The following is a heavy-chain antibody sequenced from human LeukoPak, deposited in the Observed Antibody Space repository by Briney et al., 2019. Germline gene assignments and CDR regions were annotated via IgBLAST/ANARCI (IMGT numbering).Heavy chain of an antibody. Sequence: GGSLRLSCTASGFTFSSYEMNWVRQAPGKGLEWVSYISGSGTIIYYTDSVYGRSTISRDNAKNSLYLQMNSLRAEDMAVYYCARRKGCDYWGQGTLVTVSS. CDR2: ISGSGTII. CDR3: ARRKGCDY. J-gene: IGHJ4*02. D-gene: IGHD6-19*01. CDR1: GFTFSSYE. V-gene: IGHV3-48*03.